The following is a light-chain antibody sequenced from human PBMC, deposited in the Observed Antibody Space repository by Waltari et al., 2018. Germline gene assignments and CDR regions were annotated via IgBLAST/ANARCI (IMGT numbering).Light chain of an antibody. CDR1: QSVSSY. J-gene: IGKJ3*01. CDR3: QQRSNWPPFT. Sequence: EIVLTQSPATLSLSPGERATLSCRASQSVSSYLAWYQQKPGQAPRPLIYDASNRATCIPARFSGSGSGTDFTLTISSLESEDFAVYYCQQRSNWPPFTFGPGTKVDIK. V-gene: IGKV3-11*01. CDR2: DAS.